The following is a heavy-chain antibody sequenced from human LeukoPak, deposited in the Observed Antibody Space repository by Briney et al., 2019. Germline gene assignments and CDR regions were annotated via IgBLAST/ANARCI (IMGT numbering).Heavy chain of an antibody. Sequence: ASVKVSCKASGGSFISYAISWVRQAPGQGLEWMGGIIPIFGTANYAQKFQGRVTITADESTSTAYMELSSLRSEDTAVYYCARVRHGYNYCLDYWGQGTLVTVSS. CDR3: ARVRHGYNYCLDY. CDR1: GGSFISYA. J-gene: IGHJ4*02. CDR2: IIPIFGTA. V-gene: IGHV1-69*13. D-gene: IGHD5-24*01.